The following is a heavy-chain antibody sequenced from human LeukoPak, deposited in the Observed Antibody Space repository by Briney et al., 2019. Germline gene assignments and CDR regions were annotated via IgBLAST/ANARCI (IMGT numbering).Heavy chain of an antibody. CDR1: VFTFSGFA. V-gene: IGHV3-23*01. J-gene: IGHJ4*02. CDR2: IRRSGEST. D-gene: IGHD3-16*01. Sequence: GGSLRLSCAASVFTFSGFAMSSIRQAPAKGLEWVSSIRRSGESTFYADSVRGRFTISRDNSKNTVSLQMESLRAEETALYYCAKDYAVGSIEYWGQGTLVTVFS. CDR3: AKDYAVGSIEY.